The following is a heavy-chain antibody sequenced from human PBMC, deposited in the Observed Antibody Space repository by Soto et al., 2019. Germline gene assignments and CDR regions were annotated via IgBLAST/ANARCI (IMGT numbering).Heavy chain of an antibody. J-gene: IGHJ4*02. CDR3: ATDSEGYYDSSGYYDY. CDR2: FDPEDGET. CDR1: GYTLTELS. Sequence: ASVKVSCKVSGYTLTELSMHWVRQAPGKGLEWMGGFDPEDGETIYAQKFQGRVTMTEDTSTDTAYMELSSLRSEDTAVYYCATDSEGYYDSSGYYDYWGQGTLVTVS. D-gene: IGHD3-22*01. V-gene: IGHV1-24*01.